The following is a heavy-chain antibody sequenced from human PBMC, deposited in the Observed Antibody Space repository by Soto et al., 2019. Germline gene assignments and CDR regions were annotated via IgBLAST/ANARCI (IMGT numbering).Heavy chain of an antibody. CDR1: GGSISSSSYY. CDR3: ATDPTYYDFWSGYPGWFDP. CDR2: IYYSGST. V-gene: IGHV4-39*01. J-gene: IGHJ5*02. D-gene: IGHD3-3*01. Sequence: SETLSLTCTVSGGSISSSSYYWGWIRQPPGKGLEWIGSIYYSGSTYYNPSLKSRVTISVDTSKNQFSLKLSSVTAADTAVYYCATDPTYYDFWSGYPGWFDPWGQGTLVTVSS.